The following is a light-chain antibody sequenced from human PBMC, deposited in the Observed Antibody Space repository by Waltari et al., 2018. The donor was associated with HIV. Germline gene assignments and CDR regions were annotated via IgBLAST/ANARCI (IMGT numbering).Light chain of an antibody. J-gene: IGLJ2*01. V-gene: IGLV1-47*01. CDR2: RNN. CDR1: TSNIGSYY. CDR3: AAWDDSLSVV. Sequence: QSVLTQPPSASGTPGQRVTISCSGSTSNIGSYYVYWYQQLPGTAHKLLNYRNNQRPSGVPDRFSGSKSGTSASLAISVLRSEDEADYYCAAWDDSLSVVFGGGTKLTVL.